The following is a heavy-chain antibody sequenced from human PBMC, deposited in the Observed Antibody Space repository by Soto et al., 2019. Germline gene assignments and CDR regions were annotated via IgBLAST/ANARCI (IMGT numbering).Heavy chain of an antibody. CDR1: GFTFSSYW. V-gene: IGHV3-7*04. CDR3: VRSRYGGCFDF. CDR2: IKQDGSDK. D-gene: IGHD4-17*01. Sequence: EVQLVESGGGLVQPGGSLRLSCAASGFTFSSYWMTWVRQAPGKGLEWVANIKQDGSDKYYVDSVKGRFTISRDNAKESIHLQIISLRAEDTAVYYCVRSRYGGCFDFWGQGTLVTVSS. J-gene: IGHJ4*02.